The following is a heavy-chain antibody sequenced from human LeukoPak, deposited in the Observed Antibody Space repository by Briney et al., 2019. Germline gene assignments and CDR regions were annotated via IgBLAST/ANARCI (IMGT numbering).Heavy chain of an antibody. J-gene: IGHJ5*02. D-gene: IGHD7-27*01. Sequence: GGSLRLSCAASGFTFTSFTMNWVRQAPGKGLEWVSSISTSNTFIYYADPVKGRFTISRDNANNSLYLQMNDLRVEDTAVYFCARDSGPLFDPWGHGTLVTVSS. CDR3: ARDSGPLFDP. V-gene: IGHV3-21*01. CDR1: GFTFTSFT. CDR2: ISTSNTFI.